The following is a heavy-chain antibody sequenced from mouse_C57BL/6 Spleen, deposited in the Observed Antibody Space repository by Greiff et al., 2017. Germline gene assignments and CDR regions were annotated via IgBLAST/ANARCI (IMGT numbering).Heavy chain of an antibody. CDR1: GYTFTSYW. CDR3: ARDYGSSGFAY. Sequence: QVQLQQPGAELVRPGSSVKLSCKASGYTFTSYWMDWVKQRPGQGLEWIGNIYPSDSETHYNQKFKDKATLTVDKSSSTAYMELRSLTSEDTAVYYCARDYGSSGFAYWGQGTLVTVSA. D-gene: IGHD1-1*01. J-gene: IGHJ3*01. V-gene: IGHV1-61*01. CDR2: IYPSDSET.